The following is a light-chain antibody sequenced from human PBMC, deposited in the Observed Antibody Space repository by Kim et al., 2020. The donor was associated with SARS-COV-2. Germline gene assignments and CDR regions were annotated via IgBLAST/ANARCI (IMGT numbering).Light chain of an antibody. CDR1: NMGSKT. CDR2: YDS. V-gene: IGLV3-21*04. Sequence: SYELTQPPSVSVAPGKTARISCGGNNMGSKTVHWYQQRPGQAPVLVIYYDSDRPSGIPERFSGSNSGKTATLTISRVEAGDEADYYCQVSDCSSNHYVFGRGTQLTVL. CDR3: QVSDCSSNHYV. J-gene: IGLJ1*01.